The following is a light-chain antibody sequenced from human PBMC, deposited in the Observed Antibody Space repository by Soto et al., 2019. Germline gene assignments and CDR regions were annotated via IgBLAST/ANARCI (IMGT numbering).Light chain of an antibody. CDR3: QQYNNWQGT. CDR1: QSVSSN. J-gene: IGKJ1*01. CDR2: GAS. Sequence: EIVMTQSPATLSVSPGERATLSCRASQSVSSNLAWYQQKPGQAPRLLIYGASTRATGIPARFSGSGSGTEFTLTISSLQSEEFAVYYCQQYNNWQGTFGQGTKVEIK. V-gene: IGKV3-15*01.